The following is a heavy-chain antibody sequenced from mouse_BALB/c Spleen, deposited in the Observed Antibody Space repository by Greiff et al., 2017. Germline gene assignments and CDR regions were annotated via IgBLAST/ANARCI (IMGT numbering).Heavy chain of an antibody. J-gene: IGHJ3*01. Sequence: EVKLMESGAELVKPGASVKLSCTASGFNIKDTYMHWVKQRPEQGLEWIGRIDPANGNTKYDPKFQGKATITADTSSNTAYLQLSSLTSEDTAVYYCARGDDYDGSWFAYWGQGTLVTVSA. CDR1: GFNIKDTY. CDR2: IDPANGNT. V-gene: IGHV14-3*02. CDR3: ARGDDYDGSWFAY. D-gene: IGHD2-4*01.